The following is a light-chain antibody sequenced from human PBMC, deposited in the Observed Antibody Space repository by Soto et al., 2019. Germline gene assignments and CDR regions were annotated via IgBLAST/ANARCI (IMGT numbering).Light chain of an antibody. Sequence: DIQMTQSPSTLSASVGDRVSITCRASQSIDSSLAWYQQKPGKAPKVLIYKASSLESGVPSKFSGSGFGTEFTLTITSLQPDDFATYYCQQYMSYPVTFGGGTKVEIK. J-gene: IGKJ4*01. CDR1: QSIDSS. CDR2: KAS. CDR3: QQYMSYPVT. V-gene: IGKV1-5*03.